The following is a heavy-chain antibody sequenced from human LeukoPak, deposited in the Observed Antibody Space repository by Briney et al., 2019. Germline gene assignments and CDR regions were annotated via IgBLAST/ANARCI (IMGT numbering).Heavy chain of an antibody. D-gene: IGHD3-10*01. Sequence: PGGSLRLSGAASGFTFSSYAMHWVRQAPGKGLEWVAVISYDGSNKYYADSVKGRFTISRDNSKNTLYLQMNSLRAEDTAVYYCARDPPGDWGQGTLVTVSS. CDR1: GFTFSSYA. CDR3: ARDPPGD. J-gene: IGHJ4*02. V-gene: IGHV3-30*04. CDR2: ISYDGSNK.